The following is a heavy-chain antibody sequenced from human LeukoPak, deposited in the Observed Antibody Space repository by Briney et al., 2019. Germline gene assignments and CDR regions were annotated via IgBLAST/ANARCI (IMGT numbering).Heavy chain of an antibody. J-gene: IGHJ4*02. Sequence: GGSLRLSCAASGLTFSTYWMSWVRQAPGKGLEWVSGITWNGGTIDYADSVKGRFTISRDNAKNSLYLQMNSLRAEDTALYYCATRYASGPIADYWGQGTLVTVSS. CDR3: ATRYASGPIADY. V-gene: IGHV3-9*01. D-gene: IGHD3-10*01. CDR2: ITWNGGTI. CDR1: GLTFSTYW.